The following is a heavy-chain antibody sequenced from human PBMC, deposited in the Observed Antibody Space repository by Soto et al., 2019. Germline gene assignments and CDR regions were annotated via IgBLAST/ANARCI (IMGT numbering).Heavy chain of an antibody. CDR2: FYSTVST. J-gene: IGHJ5*02. CDR1: GDSISSYY. Sequence: PSETLSLTCTVSGDSISSYYWSWIRQPPGKGLEWIGYFYSTVSTYYTPSLKSRVTMSLDTSKNQFLLKLSSATAADTAVYYCARDRRHYCGSSVYYKGFDPWGQGTLVTVSS. D-gene: IGHD3-22*01. CDR3: ARDRRHYCGSSVYYKGFDP. V-gene: IGHV4-59*12.